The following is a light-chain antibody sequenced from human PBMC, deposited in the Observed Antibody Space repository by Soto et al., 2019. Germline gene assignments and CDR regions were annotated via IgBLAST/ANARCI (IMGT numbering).Light chain of an antibody. CDR2: AAS. J-gene: IGKJ1*01. Sequence: DIQMTQSPSSLSASVGDRVTITCRASQSISSYLNWYQQKPGKAPKLLIYAASSLQGGVPSRSGGSGSGTDFTLTINSLQPEDFATYSCQQSYSTPPTFGQGTKVDIK. CDR3: QQSYSTPPT. V-gene: IGKV1-39*01. CDR1: QSISSY.